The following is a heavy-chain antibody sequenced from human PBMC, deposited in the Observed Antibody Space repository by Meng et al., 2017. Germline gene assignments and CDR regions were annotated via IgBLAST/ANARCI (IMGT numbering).Heavy chain of an antibody. CDR2: IWYDGSNK. D-gene: IGHD2-2*01. J-gene: IGHJ6*02. CDR1: GFTFSSYG. Sequence: GGSLRLSCAASGFTFSSYGMHWVRQAPGKGLEWVAVIWYDGSNKYYADSVKGRFTISRDNSKNTLYLQMNSLRAEDTAVYYCARDGDEGCSSTSCLSHGMDVWSQGTTVTVSS. V-gene: IGHV3-33*01. CDR3: ARDGDEGCSSTSCLSHGMDV.